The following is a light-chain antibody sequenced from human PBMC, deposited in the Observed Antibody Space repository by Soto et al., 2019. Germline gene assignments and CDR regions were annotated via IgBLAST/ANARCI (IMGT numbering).Light chain of an antibody. CDR3: TSYTGDTTYV. CDR1: SSDVSDYRY. V-gene: IGLV2-14*01. J-gene: IGLJ1*01. Sequence: QSALTQPASVSGSPGQSITISCTATSSDVSDYRYVSWYQQHPGKVPKLIIYEVNNRPSGISNRFSGSKSGNTASLSISGLQAEHEADYYCTSYTGDTTYVFGTGTKLTVL. CDR2: EVN.